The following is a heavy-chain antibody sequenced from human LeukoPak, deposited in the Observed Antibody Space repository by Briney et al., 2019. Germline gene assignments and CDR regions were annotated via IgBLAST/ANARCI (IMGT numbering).Heavy chain of an antibody. J-gene: IGHJ4*02. V-gene: IGHV4-34*01. Sequence: SETLSLTCAVYGGSFSGYYWSWIRQPPGKGLEWIGEINHSGSTNYNPSLKSRVTISVDTSKNQFSLKLSSATAADTAVYYCARRRFPSYYYGSGSYYKLSHFDYWGQGTLVTVSS. CDR1: GGSFSGYY. D-gene: IGHD3-10*01. CDR3: ARRRFPSYYYGSGSYYKLSHFDY. CDR2: INHSGST.